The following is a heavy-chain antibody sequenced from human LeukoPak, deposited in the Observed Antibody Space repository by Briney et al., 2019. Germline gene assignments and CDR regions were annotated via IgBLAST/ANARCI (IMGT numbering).Heavy chain of an antibody. Sequence: GASVKVSCKASGGTFSSYAISWVRQAPGQGLERMGGIIPIFGTANYAQKFQGRVTMTTDTSTSTAYMELRSLRSDDTAVYYCARGYDSSGYMGYWGQGTLVTVSS. D-gene: IGHD3-22*01. CDR1: GGTFSSYA. J-gene: IGHJ4*02. V-gene: IGHV1-69*05. CDR3: ARGYDSSGYMGY. CDR2: IIPIFGTA.